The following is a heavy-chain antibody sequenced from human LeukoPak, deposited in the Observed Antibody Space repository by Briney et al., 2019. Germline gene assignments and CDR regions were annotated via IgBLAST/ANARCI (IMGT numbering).Heavy chain of an antibody. V-gene: IGHV4-34*01. CDR2: INHSGST. CDR3: ATRGVVVDY. CDR1: GGSFSGYY. Sequence: SETLSLTCAVCGGSFSGYYWSWIRQPPGKGLEWIGEINHSGSTNYNPSLKSRVTISVDTSKNQFSLKLSSVTAADTAVYYCATRGVVVDYWGQGTLVTVSS. J-gene: IGHJ4*02. D-gene: IGHD2-2*01.